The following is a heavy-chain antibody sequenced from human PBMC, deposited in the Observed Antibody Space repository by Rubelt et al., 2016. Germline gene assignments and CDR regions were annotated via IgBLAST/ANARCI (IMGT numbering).Heavy chain of an antibody. CDR2: IYYSGST. CDR1: GGSISSSNW. CDR3: ASFDILTGYYFNFDY. D-gene: IGHD3-9*01. J-gene: IGHJ4*02. Sequence: QVQLQESGPGLVKPSGTLSLTCAVSGGSISSSNWWSWVRQPPGKGLEWIGSIYYSGSTYYNPSLSGRVTISGDRAKSQFSLKLSSVTAADTAVYYWASFDILTGYYFNFDYWGQRTLVTVSS. V-gene: IGHV4-4*02.